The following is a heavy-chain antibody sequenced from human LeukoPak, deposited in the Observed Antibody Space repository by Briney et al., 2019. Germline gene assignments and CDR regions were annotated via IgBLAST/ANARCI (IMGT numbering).Heavy chain of an antibody. CDR3: ARDRSGSYRSPAGDAFDI. J-gene: IGHJ3*02. CDR1: GFTFSSYG. Sequence: GGSLRLSCAASGFTFSSYGMHWVRQAPGKGLEWVAFIRYDGSNKYYADSVKGRFTISRDNSKNTLYLQMNSLRAEDTAVYYCARDRSGSYRSPAGDAFDIWGQGTMVTVSS. CDR2: IRYDGSNK. V-gene: IGHV3-30*02. D-gene: IGHD1-26*01.